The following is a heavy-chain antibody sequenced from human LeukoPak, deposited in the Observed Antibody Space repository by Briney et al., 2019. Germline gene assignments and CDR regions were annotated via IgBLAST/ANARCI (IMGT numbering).Heavy chain of an antibody. D-gene: IGHD3-16*01. CDR2: IYYSGST. CDR3: ARLINGGRAFDV. Sequence: SETLSLTCTVSGYSISSGYYWGWIRQPPGKGLEWIGSIYYSGSTYYNPSLKSRVTISVDTSKNQFSLKLSSVTAADTAVYYCARLINGGRAFDVWGQGTMVTVPS. CDR1: GYSISSGYY. J-gene: IGHJ3*01. V-gene: IGHV4-38-2*02.